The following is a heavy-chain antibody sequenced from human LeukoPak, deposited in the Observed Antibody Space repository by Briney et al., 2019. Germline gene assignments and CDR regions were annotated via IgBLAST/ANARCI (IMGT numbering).Heavy chain of an antibody. J-gene: IGHJ6*02. D-gene: IGHD6-13*01. CDR3: ARDKVVGSSWYAYYYGVDV. CDR1: GYTFTGYY. CDR2: INPNSGGT. Sequence: ASVKVSCKASGYTFTGYYMHWVRQAPGQGLEWMGWINPNSGGTNYAQKFQGRVTMTRDTSISTAYMELSRLRSDDTAVYYCARDKVVGSSWYAYYYGVDVWGQGTTVTVSS. V-gene: IGHV1-2*02.